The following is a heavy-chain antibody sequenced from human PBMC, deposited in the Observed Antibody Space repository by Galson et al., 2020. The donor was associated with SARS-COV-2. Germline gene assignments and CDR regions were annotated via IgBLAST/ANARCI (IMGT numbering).Heavy chain of an antibody. Sequence: GGSLRLSCAASGFTFSSYGMHWVRQAPGKGLEWVAVIWYDGSNKHYADSVKGRFTISRDNSKNTLYLQMNSLRAEDTAVYYCAKWIPTGTYFDYWGQGTLVTVSS. J-gene: IGHJ4*02. CDR2: IWYDGSNK. CDR1: GFTFSSYG. D-gene: IGHD2-8*02. V-gene: IGHV3-33*06. CDR3: AKWIPTGTYFDY.